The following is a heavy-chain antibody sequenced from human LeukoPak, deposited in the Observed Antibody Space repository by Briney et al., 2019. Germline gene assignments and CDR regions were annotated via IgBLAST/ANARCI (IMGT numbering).Heavy chain of an antibody. V-gene: IGHV1-69*05. Sequence: SVKVSCKASGGTFISYAISWVRQAPGQGLEWMGGIIPIFGTANYAQKFQGRVTITTDESTSTAYMELSSLRSEDTAVYYCARGPPYYYDSSGYYYFDYWGQGTLVTVSS. CDR3: ARGPPYYYDSSGYYYFDY. CDR1: GGTFISYA. CDR2: IIPIFGTA. D-gene: IGHD3-22*01. J-gene: IGHJ4*02.